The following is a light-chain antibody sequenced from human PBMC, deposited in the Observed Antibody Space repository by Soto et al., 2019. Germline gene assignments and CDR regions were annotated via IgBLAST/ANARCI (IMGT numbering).Light chain of an antibody. J-gene: IGLJ2*01. Sequence: QSVLTQPASVSASPGQSMTISCTGTSIDIGAYNSVSWYQQLPGKAPQLMIYDVSFRPSGISSRFSGSKSGNTASLTISGLRPDDDADYYCASYTTARIRVFGGGTKLTVL. CDR2: DVS. CDR3: ASYTTARIRV. V-gene: IGLV2-14*03. CDR1: SIDIGAYNS.